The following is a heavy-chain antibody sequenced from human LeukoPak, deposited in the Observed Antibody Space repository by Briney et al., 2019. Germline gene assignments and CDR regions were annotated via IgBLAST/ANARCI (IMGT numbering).Heavy chain of an antibody. CDR3: ARGGVNYKIAGP. CDR2: IYYSGST. D-gene: IGHD3-10*01. CDR1: GCSITSYY. J-gene: IGHJ5*02. V-gene: IGHV4-59*01. Sequence: PSETLSLTCTVSGCSITSYYWSWIRQPPGKGLEWIGYIYYSGSTNYNPSLKSRVTISVDTSKNQFSLKLSSVTAADTAVYYCARGGVNYKIAGPWGQGARVTVDS.